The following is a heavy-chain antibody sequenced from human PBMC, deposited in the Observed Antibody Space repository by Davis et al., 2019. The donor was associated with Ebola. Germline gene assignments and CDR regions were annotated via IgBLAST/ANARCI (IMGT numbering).Heavy chain of an antibody. J-gene: IGHJ4*02. Sequence: PGGSLRLSCAASGFTFRNYWMSWVRQAPGKGLEWLANIGDDGSVKNYADSVRGRFTISRDNAKNSLYLQMNSLRADDTAIYYCARDLADDYGDYGLKYWGQGTRVTVAS. CDR1: GFTFRNYW. D-gene: IGHD4-17*01. V-gene: IGHV3-7*01. CDR2: IGDDGSVK. CDR3: ARDLADDYGDYGLKY.